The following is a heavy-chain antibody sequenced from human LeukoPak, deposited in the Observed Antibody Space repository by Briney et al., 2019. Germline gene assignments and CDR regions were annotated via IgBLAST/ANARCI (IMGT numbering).Heavy chain of an antibody. CDR1: GFTFTNNW. J-gene: IGHJ5*02. CDR2: INPADSDT. CDR3: ARGTSHYDFWSGYYSPNWFDP. Sequence: GESLKISCKGSGFTFTNNWIGWVRQMPGKGLEWMGIINPADSDTRYSPSFQGQVTISADKSISTAYLQWSSLKASDTAMYYCARGTSHYDFWSGYYSPNWFDPWGQGTLVTVSS. V-gene: IGHV5-51*01. D-gene: IGHD3-3*01.